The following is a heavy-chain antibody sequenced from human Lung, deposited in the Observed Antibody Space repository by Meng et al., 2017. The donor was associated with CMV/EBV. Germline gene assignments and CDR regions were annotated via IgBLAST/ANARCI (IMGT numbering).Heavy chain of an antibody. Sequence: ASXXVSXKASGYTFTSFDINWGRQATGQGPEWMGWMNPNSGNTGYAQKFQGRVTLTRDTSISTAYLELSSLRSDDTAVYYFARGPSYSSGFPDCWGQGALVTVSS. J-gene: IGHJ4*02. CDR3: ARGPSYSSGFPDC. CDR2: MNPNSGNT. CDR1: GYTFTSFD. V-gene: IGHV1-8*02. D-gene: IGHD6-19*01.